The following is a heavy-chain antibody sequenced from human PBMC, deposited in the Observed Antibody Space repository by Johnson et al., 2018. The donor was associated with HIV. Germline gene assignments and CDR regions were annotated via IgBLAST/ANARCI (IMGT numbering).Heavy chain of an antibody. D-gene: IGHD3-22*01. CDR2: IRSKANSYAT. J-gene: IGHJ3*02. CDR3: ARAILSHYYDSSGPVDI. Sequence: MQLVESGGGLVQPGGSLKLSCAASGFTFSGSAMHWVRQASGKGLEWVGRIRSKANSYATAYAASVKGRFTISRDDSKNTAYLQMNSLRAEDTALYYCARAILSHYYDSSGPVDIWGQGTMVTVSS. CDR1: GFTFSGSA. V-gene: IGHV3-73*02.